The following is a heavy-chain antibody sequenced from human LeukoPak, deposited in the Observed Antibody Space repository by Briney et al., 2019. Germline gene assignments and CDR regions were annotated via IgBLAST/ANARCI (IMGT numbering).Heavy chain of an antibody. V-gene: IGHV3-30*02. CDR3: AKDIVVVVAGAVDY. D-gene: IGHD2-15*01. CDR2: IRYDGSNK. J-gene: IGHJ4*02. Sequence: GGSLRLSCAASGFTFSSYGMHWVRQAPGKGLEWVAFIRYDGSNKYYADSVKGRFTISRDNSKNTLYLQMNSLRAEDTAVYYCAKDIVVVVAGAVDYWGQGTLVTVSS. CDR1: GFTFSSYG.